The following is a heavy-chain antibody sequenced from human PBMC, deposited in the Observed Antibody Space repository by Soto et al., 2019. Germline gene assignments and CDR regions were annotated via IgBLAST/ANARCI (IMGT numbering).Heavy chain of an antibody. D-gene: IGHD3-10*01. CDR2: INHSGST. Sequence: SETLSLTCAVYGGSFSGYYWSWIRQPPGKGLEWNGEINHSGSTNYNPSLKSRVTISVDTSKNQFSLKPSSVTAADTAVYYCTRRRFGVRGVTTMDVWGPGTTVTVSS. V-gene: IGHV4-34*01. CDR1: GGSFSGYY. J-gene: IGHJ6*02. CDR3: TRRRFGVRGVTTMDV.